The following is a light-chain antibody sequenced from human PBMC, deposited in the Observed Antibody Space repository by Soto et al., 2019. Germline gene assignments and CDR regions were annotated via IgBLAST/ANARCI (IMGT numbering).Light chain of an antibody. Sequence: DIQMTQSPSSLSASVGDRVTITCRASQNIATYFNWYQQKTGKAPKLLIYAASSLQSGGRSGFSGSGSCTDVTLTISSLLPEDFATYYCQQGYNAPLTFGGGTKVEI. J-gene: IGKJ4*01. CDR3: QQGYNAPLT. CDR2: AAS. CDR1: QNIATY. V-gene: IGKV1-39*01.